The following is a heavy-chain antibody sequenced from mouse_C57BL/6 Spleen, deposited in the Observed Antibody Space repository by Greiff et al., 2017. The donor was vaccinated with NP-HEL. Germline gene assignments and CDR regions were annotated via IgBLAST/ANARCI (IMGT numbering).Heavy chain of an antibody. CDR2: INPSSGYT. CDR3: AREDYDGYSWFAY. J-gene: IGHJ3*01. V-gene: IGHV1-7*01. CDR1: GYTFTSYW. Sequence: QVQLKQSGAELAKPGASVKLSCKASGYTFTSYWMHWVKQRPGQGLEWIGYINPSSGYTKYNQKFKDKATLTADKSSSTAYMQLSSLTYEDSAVYYCAREDYDGYSWFAYWGQGTLVTVSA. D-gene: IGHD2-3*01.